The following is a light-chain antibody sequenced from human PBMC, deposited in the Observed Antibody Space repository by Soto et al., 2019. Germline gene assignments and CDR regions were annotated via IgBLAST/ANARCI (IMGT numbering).Light chain of an antibody. J-gene: IGKJ1*01. CDR3: QQYNSYPRT. V-gene: IGKV1-5*01. CDR2: HAS. CDR1: QSISTW. Sequence: DIQMTQSPSTLSASVGDRVTITGRASQSISTWLAWYQQKPGKAPTLLIYHASSLASGVPSRFSGSGSGTEFTLTISSLQPDDFATYHCQQYNSYPRTFGQGTKVEIK.